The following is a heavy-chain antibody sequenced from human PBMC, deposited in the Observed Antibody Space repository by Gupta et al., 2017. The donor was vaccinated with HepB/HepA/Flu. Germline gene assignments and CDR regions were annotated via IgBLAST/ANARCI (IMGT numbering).Heavy chain of an antibody. CDR1: GGPFSDYG. D-gene: IGHD1-26*01. CDR2: IIPLYGST. J-gene: IGHJ4*01. Sequence: QVQLVQSGPEVKKPGSSLKVSCRATGGPFSDYGFSWVRQAPGQGLEWIGGIIPLYGSTYYAQRFQGRVTITADESTTTAFMELTSLTYEDTAVFYCARDAVLGANRVHFDYWGQGTLVTVSS. CDR3: ARDAVLGANRVHFDY. V-gene: IGHV1-69*01.